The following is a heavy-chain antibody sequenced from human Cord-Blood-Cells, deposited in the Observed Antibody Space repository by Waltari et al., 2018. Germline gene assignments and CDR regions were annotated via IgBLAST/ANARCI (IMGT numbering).Heavy chain of an antibody. CDR1: GGSISSYY. Sequence: QVQLQESGPGLVKPSETLSLTCTVSGGSISSYYWSWIRQPPGKGLEWIGYICYSVSTNYNPSLKSRVTISVDTSKNQFSLKLSSVTAADTAVYYCARHVGGSSTSCYDYWGQGTLVTVSS. D-gene: IGHD2-2*01. CDR2: ICYSVST. CDR3: ARHVGGSSTSCYDY. J-gene: IGHJ4*02. V-gene: IGHV4-59*08.